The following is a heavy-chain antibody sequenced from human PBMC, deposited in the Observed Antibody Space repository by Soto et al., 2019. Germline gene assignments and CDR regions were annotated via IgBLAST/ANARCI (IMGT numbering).Heavy chain of an antibody. CDR1: GFSFGSYW. CDR3: ASARGWNLFYY. V-gene: IGHV3-7*02. Sequence: EVQLVESGGGWVQPGGSLRLSCVASGFSFGSYWMTWLRQAPGKGLERVANIKPDGSERHDLDSVKGRFIISRDNAKNSLSLQMNSLRVEETAVYFCASARGWNLFYYWCRGTLVVVSS. J-gene: IGHJ4*01. CDR2: IKPDGSER. D-gene: IGHD6-19*01.